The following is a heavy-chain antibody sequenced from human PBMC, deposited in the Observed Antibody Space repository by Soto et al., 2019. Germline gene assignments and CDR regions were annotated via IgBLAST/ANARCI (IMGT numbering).Heavy chain of an antibody. D-gene: IGHD6-19*01. V-gene: IGHV3-43*02. CDR1: GFTFDDYA. CDR2: ISGDGGST. CDR3: AKDRAVAGAEYFQH. J-gene: IGHJ1*01. Sequence: LSLTCAASGFTFDDYAMHWVRQAPGKGLEWVSLISGDGGSTYYADSVKGRFTISRDNSKNSLYLQMNSLRTEDTALYYCAKDRAVAGAEYFQHWGQGTLVTVSS.